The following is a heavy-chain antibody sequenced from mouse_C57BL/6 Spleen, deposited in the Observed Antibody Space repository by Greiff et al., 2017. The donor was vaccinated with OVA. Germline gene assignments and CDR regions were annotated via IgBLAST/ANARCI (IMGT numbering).Heavy chain of an antibody. D-gene: IGHD1-3*01. J-gene: IGHJ1*03. CDR3: ARSPGGKGWYFDV. CDR2: INPSNGGT. Sequence: QVQLQQPGTELVKPGASVKLSCKASGYTFTSYWMHWVKQRPGQGLEWIGNINPSNGGTNYNEKFKSKATLTVDKSSSTAYMQLSSLTSEDSAVDYCARSPGGKGWYFDVWGTGTTVTVSS. V-gene: IGHV1-53*01. CDR1: GYTFTSYW.